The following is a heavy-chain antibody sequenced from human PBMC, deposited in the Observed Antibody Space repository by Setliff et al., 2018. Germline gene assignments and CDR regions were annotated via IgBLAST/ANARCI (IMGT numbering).Heavy chain of an antibody. Sequence: LSLTCTVSGGSISSGTYYWGWIRQPPGKGLEWIGSIHYSGSTYYNPSLKSRVTVSVDTSKNQFSLKLSSVTAADTAVYYCAKHDGRSSFDYWGQGTLVTVSS. V-gene: IGHV4-39*01. CDR2: IHYSGST. D-gene: IGHD2-15*01. J-gene: IGHJ4*03. CDR1: GGSISSGTYY. CDR3: AKHDGRSSFDY.